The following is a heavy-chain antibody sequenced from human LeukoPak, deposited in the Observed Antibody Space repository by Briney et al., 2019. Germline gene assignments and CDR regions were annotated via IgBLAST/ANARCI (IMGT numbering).Heavy chain of an antibody. D-gene: IGHD3-3*01. CDR3: ARGTYRIFGARDYYYYYMDV. V-gene: IGHV4-4*08. Sequence: SETLSLTCTVSGESISGFYWNWIRQPPGKGLEWIGRIYTSGSTNYNPSLKSRVTISVDTSKNQFSLKLSSVTAADTAVYYCARGTYRIFGARDYYYYYMDVWGKGTTVTVSS. CDR1: GESISGFY. CDR2: IYTSGST. J-gene: IGHJ6*03.